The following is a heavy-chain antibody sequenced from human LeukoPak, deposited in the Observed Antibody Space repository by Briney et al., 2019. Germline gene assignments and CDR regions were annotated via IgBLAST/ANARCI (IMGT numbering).Heavy chain of an antibody. CDR3: AKEGGLGYCSTTSCAFAH. D-gene: IGHD2-2*01. V-gene: IGHV3-53*01. Sequence: PGGSLRLSCAGSGFSVSDNYMTWVRQAPGKGLEWVSVTYSGGTTYYADSLEGRFTISRDNSKHTLYLQMNSLRTEDTAVYYCAKEGGLGYCSTTSCAFAHWGRGTLVTVSS. CDR1: GFSVSDNY. J-gene: IGHJ4*02. CDR2: TYSGGTT.